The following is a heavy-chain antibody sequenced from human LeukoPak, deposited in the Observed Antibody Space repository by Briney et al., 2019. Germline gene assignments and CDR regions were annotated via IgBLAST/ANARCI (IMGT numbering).Heavy chain of an antibody. CDR1: GGSISSSSDC. Sequence: PETLSLTCTVSGGSISSSSDCWGWIRHPPGKGREWIGSIYYSGSTYYNPSLKSRVPISEDTSKNQFSLKLSSVTAADTAVYYCAINYYDSSVNFDYWGQGTLVTVSS. J-gene: IGHJ4*02. V-gene: IGHV4-39*07. D-gene: IGHD3-22*01. CDR3: AINYYDSSVNFDY. CDR2: IYYSGST.